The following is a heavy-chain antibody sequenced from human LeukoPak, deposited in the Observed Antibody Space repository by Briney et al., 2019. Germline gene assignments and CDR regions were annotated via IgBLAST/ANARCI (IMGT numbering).Heavy chain of an antibody. CDR3: ARGDYGPIDY. J-gene: IGHJ4*02. CDR1: GYTFTSYG. D-gene: IGHD4-17*01. V-gene: IGHV1-18*01. Sequence: ASVKVSCKASGYTFTSYGISWVRQAPGQGLEWMGWISAYNGNTNYAQKFQGRVTMTRDTSISTAYMELSRLRSDDTAVYYCARGDYGPIDYWGQGTLVTVSS. CDR2: ISAYNGNT.